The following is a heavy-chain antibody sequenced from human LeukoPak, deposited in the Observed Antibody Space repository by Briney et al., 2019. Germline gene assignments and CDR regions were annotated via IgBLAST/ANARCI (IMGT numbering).Heavy chain of an antibody. D-gene: IGHD2-2*01. CDR2: IYSSGNT. Sequence: PSETLSLTCTVSGGSISSYYWTWIRQPAGKQLEWIGRIYSSGNTDYNPSLKSRVTMSVDTSKNHFSLKMTSVTAADTAVYYCARGRDIVVIWGQGTTVTVSS. V-gene: IGHV4-4*07. J-gene: IGHJ6*02. CDR3: ARGRDIVVI. CDR1: GGSISSYY.